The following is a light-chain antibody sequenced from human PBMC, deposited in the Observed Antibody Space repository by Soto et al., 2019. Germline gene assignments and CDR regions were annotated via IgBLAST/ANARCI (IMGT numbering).Light chain of an antibody. Sequence: IQMTQSPSTLSASVGDRVTFTCRASQTISTWLAWYQQKPGEAPKLLIYKASTLEVGVPSRFSASGSGTDFTLTINTLQADDFATYYCQQYHSYPWTFGQGTKV. J-gene: IGKJ1*01. CDR1: QTISTW. V-gene: IGKV1-5*03. CDR3: QQYHSYPWT. CDR2: KAS.